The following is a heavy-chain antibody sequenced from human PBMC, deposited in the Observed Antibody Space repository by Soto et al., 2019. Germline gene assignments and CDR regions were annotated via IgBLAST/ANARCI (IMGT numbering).Heavy chain of an antibody. Sequence: GGSLRLSCAASGFTFDDYAMHWVRQAPGKGLEWVSGISWNSGSIGYADSVKGRFTISRDNAKNSLYLQMNSLRAEDTALYYCAKDKGGYCSSTSCTHANAAYYFDYWGQGTLVTVSS. V-gene: IGHV3-9*01. CDR1: GFTFDDYA. J-gene: IGHJ4*02. CDR3: AKDKGGYCSSTSCTHANAAYYFDY. D-gene: IGHD2-2*01. CDR2: ISWNSGSI.